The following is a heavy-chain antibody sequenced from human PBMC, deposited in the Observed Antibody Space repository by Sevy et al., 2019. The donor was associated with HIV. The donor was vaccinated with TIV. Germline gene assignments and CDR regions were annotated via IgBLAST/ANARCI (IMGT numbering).Heavy chain of an antibody. J-gene: IGHJ4*02. CDR3: ARGKSGYGYGLDY. CDR2: IYSDDST. V-gene: IGHV3-66*01. CDR1: GFTVSSNY. D-gene: IGHD5-18*01. Sequence: GGSLRHSCAASGFTVSSNYMSWVRQAPGKGLEWVSVIYSDDSTYYADSVKGRFSISRDNSKNTLSLQMNSLRAEDTALYYCARGKSGYGYGLDYWGQGTLVTVSS.